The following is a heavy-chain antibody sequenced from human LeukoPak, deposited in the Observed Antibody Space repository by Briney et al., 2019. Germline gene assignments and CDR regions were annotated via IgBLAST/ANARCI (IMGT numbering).Heavy chain of an antibody. CDR2: ISSDGGNE. V-gene: IGHV3-30*04. Sequence: PGGSLRLSCVASGITFSDYAMHWVRQAPGQGLEWVAAISSDGGNEHYAYSVEGRFTISRDNSKNTLFLQVDSLRTEDRAVYYCARNDYGDYYFDYWGQGTLVTVSS. CDR1: GITFSDYA. D-gene: IGHD4-17*01. CDR3: ARNDYGDYYFDY. J-gene: IGHJ4*02.